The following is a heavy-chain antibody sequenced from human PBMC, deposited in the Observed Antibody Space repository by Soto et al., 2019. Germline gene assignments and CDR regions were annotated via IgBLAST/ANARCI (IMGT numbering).Heavy chain of an antibody. Sequence: QVQLVESGGGVVQPGRSLRLSCAASGFTFSSYGMHWVRQAPGKGLEWVAVISYDGSNKYYADSVKGRFTISRDNSKNTLYLQMNSLRAEDTAVYCCAKPEHSSGYNGERYYYYGMDVWGQGTTVTVSS. CDR2: ISYDGSNK. CDR3: AKPEHSSGYNGERYYYYGMDV. V-gene: IGHV3-30*18. D-gene: IGHD3-22*01. J-gene: IGHJ6*02. CDR1: GFTFSSYG.